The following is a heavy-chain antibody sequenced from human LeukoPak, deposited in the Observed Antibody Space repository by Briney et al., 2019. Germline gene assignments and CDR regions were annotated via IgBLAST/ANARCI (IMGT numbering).Heavy chain of an antibody. V-gene: IGHV4-4*02. J-gene: IGHJ4*02. D-gene: IGHD3-10*01. CDR1: GGSISTSNW. CDR3: ARRYYGSGTIYFDY. CDR2: IYHSGST. Sequence: TETLSLTCTVSGGSISTSNWWSWVRQPPGKGLEWIGIIYHSGSTTYNSSLKSRLTISIDKSKNHFSLNLSSVTAADTAVYYCARRYYGSGTIYFDYWGQGTLVTVPS.